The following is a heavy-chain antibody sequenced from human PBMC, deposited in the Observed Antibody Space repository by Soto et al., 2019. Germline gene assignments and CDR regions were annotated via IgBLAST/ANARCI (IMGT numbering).Heavy chain of an antibody. J-gene: IGHJ4*02. CDR1: GFTFSSYA. CDR3: AREGSSSWYGVLLDY. V-gene: IGHV3-30-3*01. D-gene: IGHD6-13*01. CDR2: ISYDGSNK. Sequence: HPGGSLRLSCAASGFTFSSYAMHWVRQAPGKGLEWVAVISYDGSNKYYADSVKGRFTISRDNSKNTLYLQMNSLRAEDTAVYYCAREGSSSWYGVLLDYWGQGTLVTVSS.